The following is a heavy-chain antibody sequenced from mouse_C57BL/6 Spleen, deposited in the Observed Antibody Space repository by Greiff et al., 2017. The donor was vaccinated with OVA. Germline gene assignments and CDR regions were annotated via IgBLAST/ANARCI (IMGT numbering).Heavy chain of an antibody. CDR3: TGGKGAMDY. D-gene: IGHD1-3*01. CDR1: GYTFTDYE. Sequence: LVESGAELVRPGASVTLSCKASGYTFTDYEMHWVKQTPVHGLEWIGAIDPETGGTAYNQKFKGKAILTADKSSSTAYMELRSLTSEDSAVYYCTGGKGAMDYWGQGTSVTVSS. V-gene: IGHV1-15*01. CDR2: IDPETGGT. J-gene: IGHJ4*01.